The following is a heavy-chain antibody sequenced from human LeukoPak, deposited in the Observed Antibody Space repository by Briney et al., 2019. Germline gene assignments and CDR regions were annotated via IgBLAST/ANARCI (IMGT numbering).Heavy chain of an antibody. CDR3: ARDGQQLAMAPFDY. Sequence: GGSLRLSCAASGFTFNTYSMNWVRQAPGKGLEWVSSISSSSSYIHYADSVKGRFTISRDNAKNSLYLQRNSLRAVDTAVYYCARDGQQLAMAPFDYWGQGTLVTVSS. J-gene: IGHJ4*02. D-gene: IGHD6-13*01. V-gene: IGHV3-21*01. CDR2: ISSSSSYI. CDR1: GFTFNTYS.